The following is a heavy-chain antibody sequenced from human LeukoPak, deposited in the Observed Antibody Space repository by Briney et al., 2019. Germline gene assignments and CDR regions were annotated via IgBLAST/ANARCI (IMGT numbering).Heavy chain of an antibody. V-gene: IGHV3-21*01. J-gene: IGHJ4*02. D-gene: IGHD4-17*01. CDR1: GFTFSSYS. CDR3: AKSLSSDYGDY. Sequence: GGSLRLSCAASGFTFSSYSMNWVRQAPGKGLEWVSSISSSSSYIYYADSVKGRFTISRDNAKNSLYLQMNSLRAEDTAVYYCAKSLSSDYGDYWGQGTLVTVSS. CDR2: ISSSSSYI.